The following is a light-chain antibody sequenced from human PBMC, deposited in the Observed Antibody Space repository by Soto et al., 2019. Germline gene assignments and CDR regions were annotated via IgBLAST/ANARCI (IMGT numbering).Light chain of an antibody. CDR2: WAP. CDR1: QSVFYSSSNKNY. Sequence: DIVMTQSPDSLAVSLGERATIDCKSSQSVFYSSSNKNYLAWYQQKPGQPPKLLISWAPTRESGVPDRFSGSGSGTDFTLTISSLQAEDVAVYYCQQYYSTPLTFGPGTKVDIK. V-gene: IGKV4-1*01. J-gene: IGKJ3*01. CDR3: QQYYSTPLT.